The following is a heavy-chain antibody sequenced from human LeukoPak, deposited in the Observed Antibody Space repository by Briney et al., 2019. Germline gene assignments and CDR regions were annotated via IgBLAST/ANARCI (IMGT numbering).Heavy chain of an antibody. Sequence: ASVKVSCKASGYTFTSYDINWVRQAPGQGLEWMGIINPSGGSTSYAQKFQGRVTMTRDTSTSTVYMELSSLRSEDTAVYYCARRYYDSSGYYYDAFDIWGQGTMVTVSS. D-gene: IGHD3-22*01. J-gene: IGHJ3*02. V-gene: IGHV1-46*01. CDR1: GYTFTSYD. CDR2: INPSGGST. CDR3: ARRYYDSSGYYYDAFDI.